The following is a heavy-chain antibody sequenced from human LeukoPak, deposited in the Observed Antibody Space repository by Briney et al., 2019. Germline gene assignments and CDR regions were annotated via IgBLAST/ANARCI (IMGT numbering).Heavy chain of an antibody. CDR3: ARDKRGYSYGYFDY. CDR1: GGSISSYY. CDR2: IYYSGST. V-gene: IGHV4-59*01. Sequence: SQTLSLTCTVSGGSISSYYWSWIRQPPGKGLEWIGYIYYSGSTNYNPSLKSRVTISVDTSKNQFSLKLSSVTAADTAVYYCARDKRGYSYGYFDYWGQGTLVTVSS. J-gene: IGHJ4*02. D-gene: IGHD5-18*01.